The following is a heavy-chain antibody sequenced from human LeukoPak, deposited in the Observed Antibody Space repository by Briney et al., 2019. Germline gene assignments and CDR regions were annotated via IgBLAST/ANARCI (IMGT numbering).Heavy chain of an antibody. Sequence: GASVKVSCKASGYTFTSYGISWVRQAPGQGLEWMGWISAYNGNTNYAQKLQGRVTMTTDTSTSTAYMELRSLRSDDTAVYYCARAQRGSGSYSYYYCGMDVWGQGTTVTVSS. CDR1: GYTFTSYG. V-gene: IGHV1-18*01. CDR2: ISAYNGNT. CDR3: ARAQRGSGSYSYYYCGMDV. J-gene: IGHJ6*02. D-gene: IGHD3-10*01.